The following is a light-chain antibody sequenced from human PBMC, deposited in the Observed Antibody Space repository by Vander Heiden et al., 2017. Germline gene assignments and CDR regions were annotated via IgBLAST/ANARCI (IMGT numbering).Light chain of an antibody. Sequence: QSVLTQPPSASGTPGQRVTISCSGSSSNIGSNYVYWHQHLPGTAHTLRIVINNQRPSAVPDRFSCSNSGTSDSPAITGLRSEDEAEDDCSACADTISGSWVFGTGTKLTVL. CDR1: SSNIGSNY. CDR3: SACADTISGSWV. V-gene: IGLV1-47*02. J-gene: IGLJ3*02. CDR2: INN.